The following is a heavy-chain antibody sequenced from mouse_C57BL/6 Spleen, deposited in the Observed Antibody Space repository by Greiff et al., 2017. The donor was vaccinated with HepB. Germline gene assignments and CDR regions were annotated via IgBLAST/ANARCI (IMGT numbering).Heavy chain of an antibody. CDR3: ARLFITTVVDWYFDV. CDR2: IDPSDSET. J-gene: IGHJ1*03. D-gene: IGHD1-1*01. Sequence: QVQLQQPGAELVRPGSSVKLSCKASGYTFTSYWMHWVKQRPIQGLEWIGNIDPSDSETHYNQKFKDKATLTVDKSSSTAYMQLSSRTSEDSAVYYCARLFITTVVDWYFDVWGTGTTVTVSS. CDR1: GYTFTSYW. V-gene: IGHV1-52*01.